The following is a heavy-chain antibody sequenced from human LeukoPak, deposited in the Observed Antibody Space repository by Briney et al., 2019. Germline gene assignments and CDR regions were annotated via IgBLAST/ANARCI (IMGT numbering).Heavy chain of an antibody. D-gene: IGHD5-18*01. V-gene: IGHV1-58*01. CDR1: GFTFTSSA. J-gene: IGHJ6*04. CDR3: AAGGYSYGYGLRYYYYGMDV. Sequence: ASVKVSCKASGFTFTSSAVQWVRQARGQRLEWIGWIVVGSGNTNYAQKFQERVTITRDMFTSTAYMELSSLRSEDTAVYYCAAGGYSYGYGLRYYYYGMDVWGKGTTVTVSS. CDR2: IVVGSGNT.